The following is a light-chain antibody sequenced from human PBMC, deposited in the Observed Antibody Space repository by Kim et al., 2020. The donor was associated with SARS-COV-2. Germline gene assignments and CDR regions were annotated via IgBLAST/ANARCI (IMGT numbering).Light chain of an antibody. CDR3: HVWDTDSSTYV. J-gene: IGLJ1*01. V-gene: IGLV3-9*01. CDR2: RDN. Sequence: LGHTATINCRGNNIGSKNVHWYQKKPGQAPVLVIYRDNDRPSVIPERFSGSNSGNTATLTISRAQAGDEADYYCHVWDTDSSTYVFGTGTKVTVL. CDR1: NIGSKN.